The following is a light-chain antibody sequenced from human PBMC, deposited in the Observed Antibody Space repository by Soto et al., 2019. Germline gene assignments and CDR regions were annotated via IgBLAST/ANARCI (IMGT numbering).Light chain of an antibody. CDR1: QSVSSSY. CDR2: GAS. V-gene: IGKV3-20*01. CDR3: QQYCSALFT. J-gene: IGKJ3*01. Sequence: EIVLTQSPGTLSLSPGERATLSCRASQSVSSSYLAWYQQKPGQAPRLLIYGASSRATGIPDRFSGSGSGTDFTLTISRLGPEDFAVYYCQQYCSALFTFGPGTKVDIK.